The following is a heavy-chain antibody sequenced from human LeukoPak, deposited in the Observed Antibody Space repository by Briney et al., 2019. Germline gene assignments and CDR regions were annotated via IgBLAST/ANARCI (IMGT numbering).Heavy chain of an antibody. CDR3: ARDPDRIAVAGGDAFDI. CDR1: GGTFSSYA. CDR2: IIPIFGTA. Sequence: SVKVSCKASGGTFSSYAISWVRQAPGQGLEWMGGIIPIFGTANYAQKFQGRVTITADKSTSTAYMELSSLRSEDTAVYYCARDPDRIAVAGGDAFDIWGQGTMVTVSS. D-gene: IGHD6-19*01. J-gene: IGHJ3*02. V-gene: IGHV1-69*06.